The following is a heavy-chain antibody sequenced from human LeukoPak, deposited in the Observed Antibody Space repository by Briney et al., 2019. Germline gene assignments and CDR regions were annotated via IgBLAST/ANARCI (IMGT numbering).Heavy chain of an antibody. J-gene: IGHJ4*02. V-gene: IGHV4-39*01. D-gene: IGHD3-22*01. CDR2: IYYTGST. CDR3: ARHPNYYDVSGPTPPDY. CDR1: GGSISSSSYY. Sequence: SETLSLTCTVSGGSISSSSYYWGWIRQPPGKGLEWIGTIYYTGSTYYNPSLESRVTISVDTSKNQLSLKLSSVTAADTAVYYCARHPNYYDVSGPTPPDYWGQGTLVTVSS.